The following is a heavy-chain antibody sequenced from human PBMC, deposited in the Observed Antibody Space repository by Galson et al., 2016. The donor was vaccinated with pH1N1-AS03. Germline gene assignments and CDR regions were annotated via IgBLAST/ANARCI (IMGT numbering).Heavy chain of an antibody. V-gene: IGHV1-2*06. Sequence: SVKVSCKASGYTFTDYFVYWVRQAPGQGLEWMGRINPNSGVTKFAQNFQGRVTMTRDTSIKTAYMELNRLSSDDTAVYFCARGGGSSLDYWGQGTLVPVSS. J-gene: IGHJ4*02. CDR3: ARGGGSSLDY. CDR1: GYTFTDYF. CDR2: INPNSGVT. D-gene: IGHD1-26*01.